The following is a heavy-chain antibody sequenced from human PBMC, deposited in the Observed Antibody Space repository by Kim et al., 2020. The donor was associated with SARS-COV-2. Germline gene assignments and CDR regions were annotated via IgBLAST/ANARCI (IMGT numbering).Heavy chain of an antibody. D-gene: IGHD3-9*01. J-gene: IGHJ4*02. Sequence: SLKGRVTISVDTPKNQFSLKLSSLTAADTAVYYCAREPSDILTGYYYFDYWGQGTLVTVSS. CDR3: AREPSDILTGYYYFDY. V-gene: IGHV4-59*01.